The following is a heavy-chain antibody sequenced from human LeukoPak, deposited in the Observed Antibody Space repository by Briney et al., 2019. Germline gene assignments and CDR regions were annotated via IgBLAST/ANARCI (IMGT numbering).Heavy chain of an antibody. V-gene: IGHV3-53*01. CDR2: IYSGGST. CDR1: GFTVSSNY. Sequence: GGSLRLSCAASGFTVSSNYMSWVRQAPGKGPEWVSVIYSGGSTYYADSVKGRFTISRDDSKNTLYLQMNSLRAEDTAVYYCARVSSGWKYYFDYWGQGTLVTVSS. CDR3: ARVSSGWKYYFDY. D-gene: IGHD6-19*01. J-gene: IGHJ4*02.